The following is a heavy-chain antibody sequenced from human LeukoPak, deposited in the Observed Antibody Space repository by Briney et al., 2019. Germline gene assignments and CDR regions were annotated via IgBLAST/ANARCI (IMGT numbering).Heavy chain of an antibody. CDR1: GGSISSGSYY. D-gene: IGHD2-15*01. J-gene: IGHJ5*02. Sequence: SETLSLTCTVSGGSISSGSYYWSWIRQPPGKALEWIGYVYKSGSTYYNPSLKSRVTISVDTSKNQFSLKLNSVTAADTAVYYCARVSLCSGGSCYGVWFDPWGQGTLVTVSS. CDR2: VYKSGST. V-gene: IGHV4-30-4*07. CDR3: ARVSLCSGGSCYGVWFDP.